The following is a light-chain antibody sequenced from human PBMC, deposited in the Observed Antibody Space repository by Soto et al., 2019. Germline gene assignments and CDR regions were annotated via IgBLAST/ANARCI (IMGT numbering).Light chain of an antibody. CDR1: QSISSY. CDR2: GAS. J-gene: IGKJ1*01. V-gene: IGKV1-39*01. CDR3: QQSYSTPRT. Sequence: DIPMTQSPSSLSASVGDRVTITCRASQSISSYLNWYQQKPGKAPKLLIYGASSLQSGVPSRFSGSGSGTAFTLTISSLQPEDFATYYCQQSYSTPRTFGQGTKVEIK.